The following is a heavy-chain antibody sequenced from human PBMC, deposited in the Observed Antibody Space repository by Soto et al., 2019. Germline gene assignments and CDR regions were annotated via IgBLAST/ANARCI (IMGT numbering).Heavy chain of an antibody. CDR2: FYHSGNS. CDR3: ARISSVDPYGYLHGVLDV. Sequence: SETLSLTCSVSGGSIRSYYWSWIRQSPEKGLEWIGYFYHSGNSNYNPPLKSRVTISADTSKNQLSLSLSSVTAADTAVYFCARISSVDPYGYLHGVLDVWAQGTTVPGSS. D-gene: IGHD5-18*01. J-gene: IGHJ6*02. CDR1: GGSIRSYY. V-gene: IGHV4-59*01.